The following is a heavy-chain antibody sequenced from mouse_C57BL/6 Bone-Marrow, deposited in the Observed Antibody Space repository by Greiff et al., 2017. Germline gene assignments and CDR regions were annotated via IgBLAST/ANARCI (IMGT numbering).Heavy chain of an antibody. CDR2: IDPSDSYT. V-gene: IGHV1-59*01. CDR3: AIEAPYAYGRRGDD. Sequence: QVQLQQPGAELVRPGTSVKLSCKASGYTFTSYWMHWVKQRPGQGLEWIGVIDPSDSYTNYNQKFKGKATLTVDTSSSTAYMQLSSLTSEDSAVYCAAIEAPYAYGRRGDDWGTGTTRTVSS. D-gene: IGHD1-1*01. J-gene: IGHJ2*01. CDR1: GYTFTSYW.